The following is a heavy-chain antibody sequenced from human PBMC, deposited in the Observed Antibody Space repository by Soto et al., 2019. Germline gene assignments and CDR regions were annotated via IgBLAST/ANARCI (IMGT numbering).Heavy chain of an antibody. CDR1: GFTFSSYG. D-gene: IGHD3-3*01. CDR2: ISNDGNKK. Sequence: GGSLRLSCAASGFTFSSYGMHWVRQAPGKGLEWVAVISNDGNKKYYVESVEGRFSISRDNSKSIVYLQMNNVRIEDTAKYYCAKDKVPYYDFWSGQRWFDPWGQGTQVTVSS. CDR3: AKDKVPYYDFWSGQRWFDP. J-gene: IGHJ5*02. V-gene: IGHV3-30*18.